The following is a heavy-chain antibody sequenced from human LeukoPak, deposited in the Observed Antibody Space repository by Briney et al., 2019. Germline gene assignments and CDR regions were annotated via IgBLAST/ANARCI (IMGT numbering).Heavy chain of an antibody. CDR3: AKDWTDCSSTSCYRAEYFQH. CDR2: ISYDGSNK. CDR1: GFTFSSYA. J-gene: IGHJ1*01. D-gene: IGHD2-2*01. V-gene: IGHV3-30-3*01. Sequence: GRSLRLSCAASGFTFSSYAMHWVRQAPGKGLEWVAVISYDGSNKYYADSVKGRFTISRDNSKNTLYLQMNSLRAEDTAVYYCAKDWTDCSSTSCYRAEYFQHGGQGTLVTVSS.